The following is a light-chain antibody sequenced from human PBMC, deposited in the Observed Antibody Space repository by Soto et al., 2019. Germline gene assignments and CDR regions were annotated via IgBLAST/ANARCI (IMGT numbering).Light chain of an antibody. J-gene: IGKJ4*01. CDR1: QSVSSY. Sequence: EIVLTQSPATLSLSPGERATLSCRASQSVSSYLAWYQQKPGQAPRLLIYDASSRATGIPARFSGSGSGTDFILTISSLEPEDFAVYFCQQRSNWPLTFGGGTRWIS. CDR2: DAS. CDR3: QQRSNWPLT. V-gene: IGKV3-11*01.